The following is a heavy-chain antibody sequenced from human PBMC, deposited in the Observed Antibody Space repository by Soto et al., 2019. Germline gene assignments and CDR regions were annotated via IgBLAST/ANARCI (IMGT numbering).Heavy chain of an antibody. D-gene: IGHD3-22*01. J-gene: IGHJ1*01. V-gene: IGHV3-23*01. CDR3: ARPMIVVVISLFCH. CDR2: ISGSGYST. CDR1: GFTFSTYA. Sequence: PGGSLRLSCAASGFTFSTYAMSWVRQAPGKGLEWVSTISGSGYSTYYADSVKGRFTISRDNSENTLYLQMNSLRAGDTAVYYCARPMIVVVISLFCHWGQGTLVTVSS.